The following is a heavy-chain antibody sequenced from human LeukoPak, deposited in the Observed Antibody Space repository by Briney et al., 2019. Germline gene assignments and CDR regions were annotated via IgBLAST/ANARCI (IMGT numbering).Heavy chain of an antibody. Sequence: GASVKVSCKASGYTFTSYVISWVRQAPGQGLEWMGWISAYNSNTSYAQKLQGRVTFTTDTSTSTAYMELRSLRSDDTAVYYCARGGAREAYCGGDCFSAPDYWGQGTLVTVSS. J-gene: IGHJ4*02. V-gene: IGHV1-18*01. D-gene: IGHD2-21*02. CDR1: GYTFTSYV. CDR2: ISAYNSNT. CDR3: ARGGAREAYCGGDCFSAPDY.